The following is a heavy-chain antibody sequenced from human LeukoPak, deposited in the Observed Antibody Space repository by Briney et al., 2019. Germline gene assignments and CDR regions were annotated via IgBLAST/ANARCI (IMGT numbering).Heavy chain of an antibody. CDR2: LHPKSGGT. D-gene: IGHD6-19*01. CDR1: GYTFTGYY. J-gene: IGHJ1*01. Sequence: ASVKVSCKASGYTFTGYYLHWVRQAPGQGLEWVGWLHPKSGGTNYAQKFQGRVTITRDTSISTAYMELSSLRSADTAVYYCARLAAVPGWGQGTLVTVSS. CDR3: ARLAAVPG. V-gene: IGHV1-2*02.